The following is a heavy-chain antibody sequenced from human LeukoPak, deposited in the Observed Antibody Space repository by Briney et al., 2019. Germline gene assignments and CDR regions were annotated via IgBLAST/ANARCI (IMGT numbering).Heavy chain of an antibody. CDR3: ARDQAYYDFWSGYSRYYYYYYMDV. D-gene: IGHD3-3*01. CDR2: IKQDGSEK. J-gene: IGHJ6*03. V-gene: IGHV3-7*01. Sequence: EGSLRLSCAASGFTFSSYWMSWVRQAPGKGLEWVANIKQDGSEKYYVDSVKGRFTISRDNAKNSLYLQMNSLRAEDTAVYYCARDQAYYDFWSGYSRYYYYYYMDVWGKGTTVTVSS. CDR1: GFTFSSYW.